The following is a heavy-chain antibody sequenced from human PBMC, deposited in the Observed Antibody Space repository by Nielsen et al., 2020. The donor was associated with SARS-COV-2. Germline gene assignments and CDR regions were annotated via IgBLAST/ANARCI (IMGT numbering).Heavy chain of an antibody. J-gene: IGHJ6*02. D-gene: IGHD3-9*01. CDR2: IYYSGST. Sequence: SETLSLTCTVSGGSIRDYYWNWVRQPTGKGLEFIGYIYYSGSTNYNPSLKSRVTISVDTSKNQFSLKLSSVTAADTAVYYCAREVAWDILTGYNYGTDVWGQGTTVTVSS. CDR3: AREVAWDILTGYNYGTDV. V-gene: IGHV4-59*13. CDR1: GGSIRDYY.